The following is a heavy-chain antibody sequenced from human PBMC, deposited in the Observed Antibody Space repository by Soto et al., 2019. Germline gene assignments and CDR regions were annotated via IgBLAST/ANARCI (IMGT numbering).Heavy chain of an antibody. J-gene: IGHJ5*02. CDR1: GGSFSGYY. CDR3: ARRAVVAVTGSLDNWLDP. CDR2: VNRSGST. Sequence: PSETLSLTCAVYGGSFSGYYWTWIRQPPGTGLEWIGEVNRSGSTNYNPSLKSRVTISVDTSRNQFSLKVNSVTAADTAVYYCARRAVVAVTGSLDNWLDPWGQGILVTVSS. V-gene: IGHV4-34*01. D-gene: IGHD2-21*01.